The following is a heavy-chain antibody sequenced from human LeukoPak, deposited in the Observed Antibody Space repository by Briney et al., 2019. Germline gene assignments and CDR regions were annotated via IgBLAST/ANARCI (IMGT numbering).Heavy chain of an antibody. J-gene: IGHJ4*02. D-gene: IGHD6-6*01. V-gene: IGHV1-2*02. CDR3: ARDPEYSSSSSDY. Sequence: ASVKVSCKASGYTFTGYYMHWVRQAPGQGLEWMGWINPNSDGTNYAQKFQGRVTMTRDTSISTACMELSSLRSEDTAVYYCARDPEYSSSSSDYWGQGTLVTVSS. CDR2: INPNSDGT. CDR1: GYTFTGYY.